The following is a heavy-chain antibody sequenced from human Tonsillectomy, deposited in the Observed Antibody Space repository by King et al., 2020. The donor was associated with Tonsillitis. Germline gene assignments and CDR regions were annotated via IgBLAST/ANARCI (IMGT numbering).Heavy chain of an antibody. CDR3: ARGIAVADPFDY. CDR1: EFTLSSYA. CDR2: ISYDGSNK. J-gene: IGHJ4*02. V-gene: IGHV3-30*04. D-gene: IGHD6-19*01. Sequence: VQLVESGGGVVQPGRSLRLSCEASEFTLSSYAMHWVRQAPGKGLEWVAVISYDGSNKYYGDSVKGRFTISRDNSKNTLYLQMNSLRPEDTAVYYCARGIAVADPFDYSGQGTLVTVSS.